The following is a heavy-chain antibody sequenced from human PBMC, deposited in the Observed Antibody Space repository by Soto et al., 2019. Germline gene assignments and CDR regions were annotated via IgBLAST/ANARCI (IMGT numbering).Heavy chain of an antibody. D-gene: IGHD3-22*01. J-gene: IGHJ5*02. Sequence: SETLSLTCAFSGGSISSGGYSWSWIRQPPGKGLEWIGYIYHSGSTYYNPSLKSRVTISVDRSKNQFSLKLSSVTAADTAVYYCARGLNYYDSSGYYFEAWFDPWGQGTLVTVSS. CDR3: ARGLNYYDSSGYYFEAWFDP. CDR1: GGSISSGGYS. CDR2: IYHSGST. V-gene: IGHV4-30-2*01.